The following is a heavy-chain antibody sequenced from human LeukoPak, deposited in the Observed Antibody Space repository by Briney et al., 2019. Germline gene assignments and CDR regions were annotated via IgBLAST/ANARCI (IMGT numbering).Heavy chain of an antibody. CDR3: ARDNSVEDTAWWFDP. Sequence: ASVKVSCKASGYTFTSYGISWVRQAPGQGLEWMGWISAYNGNTSYAQKFQGRVTMTRDMSTSTDYMELSSLRSEDTAVYYCARDNSVEDTAWWFDPWGQGTLVTVSS. D-gene: IGHD4-23*01. CDR1: GYTFTSYG. V-gene: IGHV1-18*01. J-gene: IGHJ5*02. CDR2: ISAYNGNT.